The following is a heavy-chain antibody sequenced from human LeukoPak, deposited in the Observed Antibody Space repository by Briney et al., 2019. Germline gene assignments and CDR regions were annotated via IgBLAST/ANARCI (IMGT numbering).Heavy chain of an antibody. J-gene: IGHJ4*02. Sequence: GASVKVSCKASGYTFTSYDINWVRQATAQGLEWMGWMNPNSGNTGYAQKFQGRVTMTRNTSISTAYMELSSLRSEDTAVYYCARQVMTTVTTGFDYWGQGTLVTVSS. CDR1: GYTFTSYD. CDR2: MNPNSGNT. CDR3: ARQVMTTVTTGFDY. D-gene: IGHD4-17*01. V-gene: IGHV1-8*01.